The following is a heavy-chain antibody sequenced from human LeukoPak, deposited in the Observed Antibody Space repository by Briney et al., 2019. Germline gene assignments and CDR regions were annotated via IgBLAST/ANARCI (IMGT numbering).Heavy chain of an antibody. D-gene: IGHD3-22*01. CDR3: AKAGAMILQHYFDY. Sequence: GGSLRLSCAASGFSFSNYGMHWVRQAPGKGLEWVALIRFDGSDGYYTDSVKGRFTLYRDISRNTLYLQMNSLRADDTAVYYCAKAGAMILQHYFDYWGQGTLVTVSS. J-gene: IGHJ4*02. V-gene: IGHV3-30*02. CDR1: GFSFSNYG. CDR2: IRFDGSDG.